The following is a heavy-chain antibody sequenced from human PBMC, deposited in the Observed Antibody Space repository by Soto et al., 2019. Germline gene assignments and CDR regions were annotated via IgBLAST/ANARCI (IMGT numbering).Heavy chain of an antibody. CDR1: GFTFSSYG. Sequence: RGSLRLSCAASGFTFSSYGMHWVRQAPGKGLVWVAVIWYDGSNKYYADSVKGRFTISRDNSKNTLYLQMNSLRAEDTAVYYCATEAQDIVVVPAANDAFDIWGQGTMVTVSS. CDR3: ATEAQDIVVVPAANDAFDI. J-gene: IGHJ3*02. V-gene: IGHV3-33*01. D-gene: IGHD2-2*01. CDR2: IWYDGSNK.